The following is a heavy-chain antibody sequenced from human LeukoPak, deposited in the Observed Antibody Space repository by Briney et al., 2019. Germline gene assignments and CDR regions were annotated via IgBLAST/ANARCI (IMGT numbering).Heavy chain of an antibody. CDR2: ISGSGGST. V-gene: IGHV3-23*01. J-gene: IGHJ4*02. D-gene: IGHD3-22*01. CDR1: GFTFSSYG. Sequence: GGSLRLSCAASGFTFSSYGMSWVRQAPGKGLEWVSAISGSGGSTYYADSVKGRFTISRDNSKNTLYLQMNSLRAEDTAVYYCAKGPGPDFDLGYSAPFDYWGQGTLVTVSS. CDR3: AKGPGPDFDLGYSAPFDY.